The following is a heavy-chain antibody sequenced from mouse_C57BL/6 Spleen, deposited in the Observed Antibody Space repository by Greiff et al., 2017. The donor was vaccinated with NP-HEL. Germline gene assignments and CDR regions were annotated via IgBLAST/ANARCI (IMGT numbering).Heavy chain of an antibody. CDR1: GYAFSSSW. CDR3: ARSYGNFDY. D-gene: IGHD2-10*02. CDR2: IYPGDGDT. J-gene: IGHJ2*01. Sequence: QVQLKESGPELVKPGASVKISCKASGYAFSSSWMNWVKQRPGKGLEWIGRIYPGDGDTNYNGKFKGKATLTADKSSSTAYMQLSSLTSEDTAVYFCARSYGNFDYWGQGTTLTVSS. V-gene: IGHV1-82*01.